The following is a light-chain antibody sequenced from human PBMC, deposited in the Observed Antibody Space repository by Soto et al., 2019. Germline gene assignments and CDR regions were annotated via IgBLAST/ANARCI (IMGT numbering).Light chain of an antibody. V-gene: IGKV1-5*01. CDR3: QQYSTYFWT. CDR1: QSISSW. J-gene: IGKJ1*01. CDR2: DAS. Sequence: DIQMTQSPSTLSASVGGRVTVTCRASQSISSWLAWYQQKPGKAPKLLIYDASNLESGVPSRFSGSGSGTEFTLTISSLQPDDFATYYCQQYSTYFWTFGQGTKVEIK.